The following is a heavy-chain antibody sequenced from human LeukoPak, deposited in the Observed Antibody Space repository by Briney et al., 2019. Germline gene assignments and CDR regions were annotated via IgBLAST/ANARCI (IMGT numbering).Heavy chain of an antibody. Sequence: GGSLRLSCAASGFTFNSYELYWVRQAPGKGLEWVSYISSGGTTIKYADSVKGQFTISRDDAKKSLYLQMNSLRAEDTAIYYCGAGRQFVGAFDTWGQGTLVTVSS. CDR2: ISSGGTTI. J-gene: IGHJ3*02. CDR1: GFTFNSYE. D-gene: IGHD3-10*01. CDR3: GAGRQFVGAFDT. V-gene: IGHV3-48*03.